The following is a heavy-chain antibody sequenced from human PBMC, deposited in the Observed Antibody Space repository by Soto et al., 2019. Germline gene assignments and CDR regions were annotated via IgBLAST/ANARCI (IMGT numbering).Heavy chain of an antibody. Sequence: ETLSLTGTVSGVSISSSSYYWGWFRQPPGKGLEWIGSIYYSGSTYYNPSLKSRVTISVDTSKNQFSLKLSSVTAADTAVYYCARPSYCGGGCYGRNWFDPWGQGTLVTVSS. CDR2: IYYSGST. V-gene: IGHV4-39*01. D-gene: IGHD2-21*01. J-gene: IGHJ5*02. CDR1: GVSISSSSYY. CDR3: ARPSYCGGGCYGRNWFDP.